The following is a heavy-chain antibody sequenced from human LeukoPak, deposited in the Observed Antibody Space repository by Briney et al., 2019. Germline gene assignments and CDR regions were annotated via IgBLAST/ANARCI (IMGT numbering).Heavy chain of an antibody. Sequence: GASVKVSCKASGYTFTGYYMHWVRQAPGQGLEWMGRINPNSGGTNYAQKFQARVTMTRDTCSSTAYMELSRLRSDDTAVYYCARTWRYCSGGSCYTWDYWGQGTLVTVSS. CDR1: GYTFTGYY. CDR2: INPNSGGT. J-gene: IGHJ4*02. D-gene: IGHD2-15*01. CDR3: ARTWRYCSGGSCYTWDY. V-gene: IGHV1-2*06.